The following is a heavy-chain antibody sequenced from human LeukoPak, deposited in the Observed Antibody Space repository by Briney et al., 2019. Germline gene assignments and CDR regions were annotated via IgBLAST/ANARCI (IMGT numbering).Heavy chain of an antibody. V-gene: IGHV3-9*01. CDR2: ISWNSGSI. Sequence: GGSLRLSCAASGFTFDDYAMHWVRQSPGKGLEWVSGISWNSGSIGYADSVKGRFTISRDNAKNSLYLQMNSLRAEDTALYYCAKDRECQLQWLFDYWGQGTLVTVSS. CDR1: GFTFDDYA. CDR3: AKDRECQLQWLFDY. J-gene: IGHJ4*02. D-gene: IGHD2-2*01.